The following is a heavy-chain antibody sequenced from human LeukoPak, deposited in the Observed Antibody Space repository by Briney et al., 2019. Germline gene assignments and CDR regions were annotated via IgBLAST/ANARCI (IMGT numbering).Heavy chain of an antibody. V-gene: IGHV1-2*06. D-gene: IGHD5-24*01. Sequence: GPVKVSCKASGYIFTGYYMHWVRQAPGQGLEWMGRINPNSGGTNYAQKFQGRVTMTRDTSISTAYMELSRLRSDDTAVYYCARGEERWLQLDCPDYWGQGTLVTVSS. J-gene: IGHJ4*02. CDR2: INPNSGGT. CDR3: ARGEERWLQLDCPDY. CDR1: GYIFTGYY.